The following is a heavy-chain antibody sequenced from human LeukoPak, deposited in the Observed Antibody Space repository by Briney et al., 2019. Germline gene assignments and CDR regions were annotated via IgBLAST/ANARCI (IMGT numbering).Heavy chain of an antibody. V-gene: IGHV4-59*08. J-gene: IGHJ3*02. D-gene: IGHD6-13*01. CDR1: GGSISSYY. CDR2: SYYSGST. CDR3: ARHWGIAAAGTMGGAFDI. Sequence: PSETLSLTCTVSGGSISSYYRSWIRQTPGKGLEWIGDSYYSGSTNYNPSLRSRVTISVDTSKNQFSLKLSSVTAADTAVYYCARHWGIAAAGTMGGAFDIWGQGTMVTVSS.